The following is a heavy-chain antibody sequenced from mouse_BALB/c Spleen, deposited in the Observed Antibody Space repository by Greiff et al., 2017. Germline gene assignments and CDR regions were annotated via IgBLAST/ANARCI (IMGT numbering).Heavy chain of an antibody. V-gene: IGHV1-7*01. CDR1: GYTFTSYW. CDR2: INPSTGYT. Sequence: QVQLQQSGAELAKPGASVKMSCKASGYTFTSYWMHWVKQRPGQGLEWIGYINPSTGYTEYNQKFKDKATLTADKSSSTAYMQLSSLTSEDSAVYYCASYGNYVWFAYWGQGTLVTVSA. J-gene: IGHJ3*01. CDR3: ASYGNYVWFAY. D-gene: IGHD2-1*01.